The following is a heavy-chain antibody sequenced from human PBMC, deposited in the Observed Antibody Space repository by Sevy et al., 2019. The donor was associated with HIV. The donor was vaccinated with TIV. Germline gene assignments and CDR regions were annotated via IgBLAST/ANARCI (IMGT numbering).Heavy chain of an antibody. CDR2: IKEDGSQK. CDR3: ARDPDILSGYPSHYFDY. D-gene: IGHD3-9*01. J-gene: IGHJ4*02. CDR1: GFSFSKYW. Sequence: GGSLRLSCAASGFSFSKYWMSWVRQAPGKGLEWVANIKEDGSQKNYLESVKGRFTISRDNAKNLLYLQMNILRADDTAVYYCARDPDILSGYPSHYFDYWGQGTLVTVSS. V-gene: IGHV3-7*01.